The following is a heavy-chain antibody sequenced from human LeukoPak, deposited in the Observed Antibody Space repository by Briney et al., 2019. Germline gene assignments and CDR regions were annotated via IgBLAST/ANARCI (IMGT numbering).Heavy chain of an antibody. J-gene: IGHJ4*02. CDR1: GFTFSSYG. Sequence: GGSLRLSCAASGFTFSSYGMSWVRQAPGKGLEWVSAISGSGGSTYYADSVKGRFTISRDNSKNTLYLQMNSLRAEDTAVYYCAKDVIVLLWFGDGFDYWGQGTLVTVSS. V-gene: IGHV3-23*01. D-gene: IGHD3-10*01. CDR3: AKDVIVLLWFGDGFDY. CDR2: ISGSGGST.